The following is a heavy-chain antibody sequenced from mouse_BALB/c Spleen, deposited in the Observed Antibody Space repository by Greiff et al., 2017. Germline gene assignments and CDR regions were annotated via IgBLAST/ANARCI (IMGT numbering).Heavy chain of an antibody. CDR2: INPGSGGT. V-gene: IGHV1-54*03. D-gene: IGHD1-1*01. CDR1: GYAFTNYL. J-gene: IGHJ3*01. CDR3: ARGGYGSPPFAY. Sequence: QVQLQQSGAELVRPGTSVKVSCKASGYAFTNYLIEWVKQRPGQGLEWIGVINPGSGGTNYNEKFKGKATLTADKSSSTAYMQLSSLTSDDSAVYFCARGGYGSPPFAYWGQGTLVTVSA.